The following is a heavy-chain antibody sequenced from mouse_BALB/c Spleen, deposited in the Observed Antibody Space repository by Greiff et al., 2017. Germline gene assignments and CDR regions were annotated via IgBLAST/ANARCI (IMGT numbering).Heavy chain of an antibody. J-gene: IGHJ1*01. CDR3: ARKGTYWYFDD. CDR1: GFAFSSYD. CDR2: ISSGGGGT. Sequence: EVKLMESGGGLVKPGGSLKLSCAASGFAFSSYDMSWVRQTPEKRLEWVAYISSGGGGTDYPDTVKGRITISRDNAKNTLYLQMSSLKSEDTAMYYCARKGTYWYFDDWGAGTTVTVSA. V-gene: IGHV5-12-1*01.